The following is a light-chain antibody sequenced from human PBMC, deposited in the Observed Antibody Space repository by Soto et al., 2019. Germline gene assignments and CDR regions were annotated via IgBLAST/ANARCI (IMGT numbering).Light chain of an antibody. V-gene: IGKV3-11*01. CDR2: DSS. J-gene: IGKJ4*01. Sequence: EIVLTQSPATLSLSPGERATLSCTASQSVGTYFDWYQQKPGQAPRLLIYDSSNRATGIPARFSGSGSGTDFALTISGLEPEDVAVYYCQQRSDWPPTFGGGTKVELK. CDR3: QQRSDWPPT. CDR1: QSVGTY.